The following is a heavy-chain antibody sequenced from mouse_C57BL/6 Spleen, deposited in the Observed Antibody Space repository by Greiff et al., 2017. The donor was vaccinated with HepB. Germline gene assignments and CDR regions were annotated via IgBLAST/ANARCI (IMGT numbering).Heavy chain of an antibody. V-gene: IGHV3-6*01. CDR2: ISYDGSN. CDR1: GYSITSGYY. D-gene: IGHD2-5*01. CDR3: ARDPYSNFDY. Sequence: ESGPGLVKPSQSLSLTCSVTGYSITSGYYWNWIRQFPGNKLEWMGYISYDGSNNYKPSLKNRISITRDTSKNQFFLKLNSVTTEDTATYYCARDPYSNFDYWGQGTTLTVSS. J-gene: IGHJ2*01.